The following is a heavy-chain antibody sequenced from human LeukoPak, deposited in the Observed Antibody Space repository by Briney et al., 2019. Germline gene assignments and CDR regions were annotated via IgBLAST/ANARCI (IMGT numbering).Heavy chain of an antibody. CDR2: IDPSDSYT. Sequence: GESLKISCKGSGYSFTSYWISWVRQMPGKGLEWRGRIDPSDSYTNYSPSFQGHVTISADKSISTAYLQWSSLKASDTAMYYCAREGNQYSYGPNYYYYGMDVWGQGTTVTVSS. D-gene: IGHD5-18*01. CDR1: GYSFTSYW. V-gene: IGHV5-10-1*01. J-gene: IGHJ6*02. CDR3: AREGNQYSYGPNYYYYGMDV.